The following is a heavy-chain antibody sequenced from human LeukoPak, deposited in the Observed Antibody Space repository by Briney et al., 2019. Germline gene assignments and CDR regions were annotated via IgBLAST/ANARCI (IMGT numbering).Heavy chain of an antibody. CDR2: ISGGGGST. CDR3: AKDRRDGTTYLDY. CDR1: GFTFSSYA. Sequence: PGGSLRLSCAASGFTFSSYAMSWVRQAPGKGLEWVSAISGGGGSTYYADSVKGRFTISRDNSKNTLYLQMNSLRAEDTAVYYCAKDRRDGTTYLDYWGQGTLVTVSS. V-gene: IGHV3-23*01. D-gene: IGHD4-17*01. J-gene: IGHJ4*02.